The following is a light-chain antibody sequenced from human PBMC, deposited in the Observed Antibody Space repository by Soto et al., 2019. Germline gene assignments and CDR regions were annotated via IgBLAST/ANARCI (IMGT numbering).Light chain of an antibody. CDR1: QSVSTS. J-gene: IGKJ2*01. V-gene: IGKV3-11*01. CDR2: DAS. CDR3: QQRSNWPRT. Sequence: EIVLTQSPATLSLSPGEGATLSCRASQSVSTSLAWYQQKPGQAPRLLIYDASNRATGIPARFSGGGSGTDFTLTISSLEPEDFAVYYCQQRSNWPRTFGQGTKLEIK.